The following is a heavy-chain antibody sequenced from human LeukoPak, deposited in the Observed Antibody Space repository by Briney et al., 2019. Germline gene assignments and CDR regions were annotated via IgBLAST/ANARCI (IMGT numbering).Heavy chain of an antibody. CDR2: INPNSGDT. D-gene: IGHD2-15*01. V-gene: IGHV1-2*02. Sequence: ASVRVSCKASGYTFTDYYIHWVRQAPGPGLEWMGWINPNSGDTNYAQKFQGGVTMTRDTSISTSYMELISLRSDDTAVYYCAREGRSGDYYMDVWGKGTTVTVSS. CDR1: GYTFTDYY. J-gene: IGHJ6*03. CDR3: AREGRSGDYYMDV.